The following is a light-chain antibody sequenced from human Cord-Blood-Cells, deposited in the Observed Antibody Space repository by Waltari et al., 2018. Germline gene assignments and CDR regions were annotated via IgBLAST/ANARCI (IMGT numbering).Light chain of an antibody. CDR2: DVS. CDR1: SSDVGGYNY. V-gene: IGLV2-14*03. CDR3: SSYTSSSTWV. Sequence: QSALTPPASLSGSPGQSITISCTGTSSDVGGYNYVSWYQQHPGKAPKLMIYDVSNRPSGVSNRFSGSKSGNTASLTISGLQAEDVADYYCSSYTSSSTWVFGGGTKLTVL. J-gene: IGLJ3*02.